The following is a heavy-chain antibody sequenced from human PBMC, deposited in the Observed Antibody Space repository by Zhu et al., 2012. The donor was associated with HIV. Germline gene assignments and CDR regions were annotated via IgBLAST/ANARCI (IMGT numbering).Heavy chain of an antibody. Sequence: QVQLQETGPGLVKPSETLSLACAVSGYSISSGYYWGWIRQPPGKGLEWIGSIYRSGNDYYNPSLNSRVTITIDTSKNQFSVKLTSVTAADTAVYFCVRVGYXYGANFDYWGQGTLVTVSS. V-gene: IGHV4-38-2*01. CDR3: VRVGYXYGANFDY. D-gene: IGHD5-18*01. J-gene: IGHJ4*02. CDR1: GYSISSGYY. CDR2: IYRSGND.